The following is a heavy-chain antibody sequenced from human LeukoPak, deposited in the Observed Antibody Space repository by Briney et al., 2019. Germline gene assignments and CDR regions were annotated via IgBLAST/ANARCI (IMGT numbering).Heavy chain of an antibody. D-gene: IGHD3-22*01. V-gene: IGHV4-39*01. Sequence: SETLSLTCTVSGGSISSSSYYWGWIRQPPGKGLEWIGSIYYSGSTYYNPSLKSRVTISVDTSKNQFSLKLSSVTAADTAVYYCADPGYYDSSEFDPWGQGTLVTVSS. J-gene: IGHJ5*02. CDR2: IYYSGST. CDR3: ADPGYYDSSEFDP. CDR1: GGSISSSSYY.